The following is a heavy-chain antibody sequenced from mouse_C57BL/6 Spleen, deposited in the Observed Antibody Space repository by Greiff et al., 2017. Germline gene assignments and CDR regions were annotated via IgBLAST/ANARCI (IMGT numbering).Heavy chain of an antibody. Sequence: EVKLIESGGGLVKPGASLKLSCAASGFTFSDYGMHWVRQAPEKGLEWVAYISSGSSTNYYADTVKGRFTFTRDNAKNTLFMQMTSLRSEDTAVYYCARQKHRHDSMDYWGQGTSVTVSS. J-gene: IGHJ4*01. CDR3: ARQKHRHDSMDY. CDR2: ISSGSSTN. V-gene: IGHV5-17*01. CDR1: GFTFSDYG.